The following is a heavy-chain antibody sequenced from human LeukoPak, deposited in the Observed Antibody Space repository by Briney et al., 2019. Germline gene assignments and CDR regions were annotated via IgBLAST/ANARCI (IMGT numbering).Heavy chain of an antibody. CDR1: GFTFSSYW. D-gene: IGHD6-13*01. CDR3: AREGLSSSWDNWYFDL. CDR2: IKLDGSEK. Sequence: GGSLRLSCAASGFTFSSYWMSWVRQAPGKGLEWVANIKLDGSEKYYVDSVKGRFTISRDNAKKSLYLQMNSLRDEDTAVYYCAREGLSSSWDNWYFDLWGRGTLVTVSS. V-gene: IGHV3-7*01. J-gene: IGHJ2*01.